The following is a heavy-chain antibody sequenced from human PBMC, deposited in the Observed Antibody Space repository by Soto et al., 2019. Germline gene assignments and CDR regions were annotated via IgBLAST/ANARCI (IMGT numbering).Heavy chain of an antibody. CDR1: GFTFSSYA. CDR2: ISGSGGST. CDR3: AKALHGDYYYYYMDV. J-gene: IGHJ6*03. V-gene: IGHV3-23*01. Sequence: EVQLLESGGGLVQPGGSLRLSCAASGFTFSSYAMSWVRQAPGKGLEWVSAISGSGGSTYYADSVKGRFTISRDNSKNTLHLQMNSLRAEDTAVYYCAKALHGDYYYYYMDVWGKGTTVTVSS. D-gene: IGHD4-17*01.